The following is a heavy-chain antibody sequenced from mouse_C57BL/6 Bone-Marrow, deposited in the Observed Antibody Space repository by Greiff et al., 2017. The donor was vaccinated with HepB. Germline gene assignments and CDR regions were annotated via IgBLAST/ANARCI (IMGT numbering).Heavy chain of an antibody. CDR3: ARDAPGAWFAY. CDR1: GYSITSGYY. CDR2: ISYDGSN. Sequence: EVKLMESGPGLVKPSQSLSLTCPVTGYSITSGYYWNWIRQFPGNKLEWMGYISYDGSNNYNPSLKNRISITRDTSKNQFFLKLNSVTTEDTATYYCARDAPGAWFAYWGQGTLVTVSA. V-gene: IGHV3-6*01. J-gene: IGHJ3*01.